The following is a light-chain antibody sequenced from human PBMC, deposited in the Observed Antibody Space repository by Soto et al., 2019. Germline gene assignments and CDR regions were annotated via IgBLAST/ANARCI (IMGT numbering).Light chain of an antibody. Sequence: QSVLTQPPSASGALGQRVTISCSGGSSNIGSNTVNWYQQPPGTAPKLLICSTDQRPSGVPDRFSGSKSGTSASLAISGLQSADEADYYCATWDGSLTGYVFGTGTKLTVL. V-gene: IGLV1-44*01. J-gene: IGLJ1*01. CDR3: ATWDGSLTGYV. CDR1: SSNIGSNT. CDR2: STD.